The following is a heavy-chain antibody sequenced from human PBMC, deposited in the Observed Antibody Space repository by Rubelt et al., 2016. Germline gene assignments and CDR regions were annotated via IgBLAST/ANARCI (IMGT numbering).Heavy chain of an antibody. CDR2: INTYNDKT. Sequence: QVHLVQSAIEVKKPGASVKISCKTSGYTFTTYGIIWVRRAPGQGLEWMGWINTYNDKTNYPQKFQGRVPMTTDSSTNTAYMELRSLRSDDTAVYYCARGYCDSTGDFDYWGQGTLVTVSS. V-gene: IGHV1-18*01. CDR1: GYTFTTYG. D-gene: IGHD3-22*01. J-gene: IGHJ4*02. CDR3: ARGYCDSTGDFDY.